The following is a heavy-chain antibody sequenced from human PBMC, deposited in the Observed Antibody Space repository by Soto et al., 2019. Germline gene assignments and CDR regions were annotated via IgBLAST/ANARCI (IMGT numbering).Heavy chain of an antibody. V-gene: IGHV1-69*01. CDR2: IIPYYNTL. CDR3: ASWASRWYPYFFDS. D-gene: IGHD6-13*01. J-gene: IGHJ4*02. CDR1: EGTFNSYA. Sequence: QAQVVQSGAEVRKPGSSVKISCKASEGTFNSYAIAWVRQAPGQGLEWMGGIIPYYNTLNYAQKFQDRVTITADDSTNTVYMELSSLRSDDTVVYFCASWASRWYPYFFDSWAQGTLVTVSS.